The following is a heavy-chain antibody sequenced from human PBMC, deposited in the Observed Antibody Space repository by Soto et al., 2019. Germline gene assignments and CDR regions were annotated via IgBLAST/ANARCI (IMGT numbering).Heavy chain of an antibody. V-gene: IGHV4-39*01. CDR1: GASTSSRSSY. D-gene: IGHD6-13*01. J-gene: IGHJ5*02. CDR3: ATTRGIAVGGSFDH. CDR2: FYSGST. Sequence: SLTCIVSGASTSSRSSYWGWIRQPPGKGLEWVGTFYSGSTNNNPSLKSRVTISVDTSKNQFSLKLSSVAAEDTAIYCCATTRGIAVGGSFDHWGQGTLVTVSS.